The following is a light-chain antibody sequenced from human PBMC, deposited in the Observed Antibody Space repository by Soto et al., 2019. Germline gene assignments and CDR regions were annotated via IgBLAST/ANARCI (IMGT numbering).Light chain of an antibody. CDR1: QSVLYSSNNKNY. J-gene: IGKJ2*01. V-gene: IGKV4-1*01. CDR3: QQFYSAPPYT. CDR2: WAS. Sequence: DIVMTQSPDSLAVSLGERATINCKSSQSVLYSSNNKNYLAWYQQKPGQPPRLLIYWASTRESGVPDRFSGSGSGTDFTLTISSLQPADVAAYYCQQFYSAPPYTFGQGTKLEIK.